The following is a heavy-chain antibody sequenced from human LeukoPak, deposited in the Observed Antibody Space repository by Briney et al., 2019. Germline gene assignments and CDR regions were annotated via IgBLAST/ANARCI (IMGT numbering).Heavy chain of an antibody. J-gene: IGHJ4*02. D-gene: IGHD3-22*01. V-gene: IGHV3-66*01. Sequence: ETLSLTCTVSGGSISSSSYYWGWIRQPPGKGLEWVSVIYSGGSTYYADSVKGRFTISRDNSKNTLYLQMNSLRAEDTAVYYCYSMIVVEIRVINDYWGQGTLVTVSS. CDR3: YSMIVVEIRVINDY. CDR1: GGSISSSSYY. CDR2: IYSGGST.